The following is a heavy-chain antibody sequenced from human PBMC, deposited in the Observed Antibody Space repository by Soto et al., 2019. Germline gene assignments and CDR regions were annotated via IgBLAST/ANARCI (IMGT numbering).Heavy chain of an antibody. CDR2: VYYSGST. J-gene: IGHJ4*02. Sequence: QVQLQESGPGLVKPSETLSLTCTVSGGSISDYYWSWFRQAPGKGLDWIGYVYYSGSTNYNPPLQSRVNISVDTSKNQFSLKLRYVTAADTAVYYCARQAIDWGQGTLVTVSS. CDR3: ARQAID. V-gene: IGHV4-59*08. CDR1: GGSISDYY.